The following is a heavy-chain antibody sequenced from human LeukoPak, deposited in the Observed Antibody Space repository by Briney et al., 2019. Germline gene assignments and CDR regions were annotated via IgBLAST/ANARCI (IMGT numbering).Heavy chain of an antibody. CDR1: GGSISSADYF. Sequence: SQTLSPTCTVSGGSISSADYFWSWIRQPPGKGLEWIGCIYYSGNTYYDPSLKSRITISLDTSKNQFSLNLSSVTAADTAVYYCARRDYTGSWVDYWGQGTLVTVSS. CDR2: IYYSGNT. J-gene: IGHJ4*02. D-gene: IGHD4-11*01. V-gene: IGHV4-30-4*01. CDR3: ARRDYTGSWVDY.